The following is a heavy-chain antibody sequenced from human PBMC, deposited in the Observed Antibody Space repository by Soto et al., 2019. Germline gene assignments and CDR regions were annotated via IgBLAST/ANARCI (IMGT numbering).Heavy chain of an antibody. CDR3: ARRKVSSSGWYSSFDY. CDR2: IYYSGST. Sequence: LSLTCPVSGGSISSYYWSWIRQPPGKGLEWIGYIYYSGSTNYNPSLKSRVTISVDTSKNQFSLKLSSVTAADTAVYYCARRKVSSSGWYSSFDYWGQGTLVTVYS. CDR1: GGSISSYY. V-gene: IGHV4-59*01. J-gene: IGHJ4*02. D-gene: IGHD6-19*01.